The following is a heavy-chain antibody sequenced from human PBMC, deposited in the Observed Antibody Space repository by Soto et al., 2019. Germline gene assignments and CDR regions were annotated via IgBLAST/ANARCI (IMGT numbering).Heavy chain of an antibody. J-gene: IGHJ6*02. Sequence: PGGSLRLSCAASGFSFSSYGMHWVRQAPGKGLEWVAVISNDGSNKYYADSVKGRFTISRDNSKNTLYLQMNSLRDEDTAVYYCAKEDVIVFGARHAYYYAMDVWGQGTTVTVSS. CDR3: AKEDVIVFGARHAYYYAMDV. D-gene: IGHD2-2*01. CDR2: ISNDGSNK. V-gene: IGHV3-30*02. CDR1: GFSFSSYG.